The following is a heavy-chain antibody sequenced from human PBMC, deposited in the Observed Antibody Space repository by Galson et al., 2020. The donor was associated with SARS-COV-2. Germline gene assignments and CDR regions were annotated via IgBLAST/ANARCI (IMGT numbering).Heavy chain of an antibody. J-gene: IGHJ4*02. CDR2: ISAYNGNT. CDR3: ARDLHHYYDSSPHPRGDY. V-gene: IGHV1-18*01. CDR1: GYTFTSYG. Sequence: ASVKVSCKASGYTFTSYGISWVRQAPGQGLEWMGWISAYNGNTNYAQKLQGRVTMTTDTSTSTAYMELRSLRSDDTAVYYCARDLHHYYDSSPHPRGDYWGQGTLVTVSS. D-gene: IGHD3-22*01.